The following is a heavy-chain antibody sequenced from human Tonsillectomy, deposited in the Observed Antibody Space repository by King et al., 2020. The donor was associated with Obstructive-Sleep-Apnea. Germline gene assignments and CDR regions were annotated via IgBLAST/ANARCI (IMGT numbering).Heavy chain of an antibody. J-gene: IGHJ4*02. CDR1: GFIFSRYG. CDR3: AKDRKSLPNFLFDY. Sequence: VQLVESGGGVVQPGRSLRLSCAASGFIFSRYGLHWVRQAPAKGRDGLAFIGYDGSNEFYADSVKGRFTISRDNSKTTLYLQMNSLRVEDTAVYYCAKDRKSLPNFLFDYWGQGTLVTVSS. D-gene: IGHD1-7*01. V-gene: IGHV3-30*02. CDR2: IGYDGSNE.